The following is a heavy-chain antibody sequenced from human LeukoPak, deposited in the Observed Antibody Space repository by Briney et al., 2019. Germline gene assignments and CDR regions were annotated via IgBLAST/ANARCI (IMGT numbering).Heavy chain of an antibody. J-gene: IGHJ4*02. CDR2: MSRGGGAK. CDR3: ARDSGDHAATVDY. Sequence: GASLRLSCAASGFTFSSHGMHWVRQAPGKGLEWVAYMSRGGGAKYYADSVKGRFTISKDNAKNSLCLQMNSLRDEDTAVYYCARDSGDHAATVDYWGQGTLVTVSS. CDR1: GFTFSSHG. D-gene: IGHD2-21*02. V-gene: IGHV3-48*02.